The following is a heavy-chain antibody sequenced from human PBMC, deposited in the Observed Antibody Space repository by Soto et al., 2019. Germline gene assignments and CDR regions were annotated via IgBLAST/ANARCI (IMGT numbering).Heavy chain of an antibody. CDR2: IYFTGST. J-gene: IGHJ5*02. Sequence: SETLSLTCTVSGGAVSSGTYYWSWIRQPPGKGLEWIGHIYFTGSTNYNPSLKSRVTMSLDTSRNQLSLKLSSVTAADTAVYYCTRGPPRVQWFDPWGLGTLVTVS. CDR1: GGAVSSGTYY. V-gene: IGHV4-61*01. CDR3: TRGPPRVQWFDP.